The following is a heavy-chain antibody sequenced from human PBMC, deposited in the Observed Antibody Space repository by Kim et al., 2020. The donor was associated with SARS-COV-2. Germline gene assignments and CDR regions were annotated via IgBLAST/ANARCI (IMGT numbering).Heavy chain of an antibody. Sequence: SVKVSCKASGGTFSSYAISWVRQAPGQGLEWMGGIIPIFGTANYAQKFQGRVTITADASTSTAYMELSSLRSEDTAVYYCARAYILTGYYTTIRRGEIPDYDYYGIDVWGQGTTVTVSS. V-gene: IGHV1-69*13. CDR3: ARAYILTGYYTTIRRGEIPDYDYYGIDV. CDR2: IIPIFGTA. J-gene: IGHJ6*02. D-gene: IGHD3-9*01. CDR1: GGTFSSYA.